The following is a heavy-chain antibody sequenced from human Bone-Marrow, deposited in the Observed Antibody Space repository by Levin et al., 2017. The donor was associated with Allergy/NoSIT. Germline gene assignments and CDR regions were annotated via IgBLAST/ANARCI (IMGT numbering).Heavy chain of an antibody. CDR1: GFVFSSHG. Sequence: QPGGSLRLSCAASGFVFSSHGIHWVRQAPGKGLDWVAFISYDGIYQYYADSVKGRFTISRDNSQDTVTLQMHSLTTEDTAFYYCAKDRGSGWYGPFDSWGQGTLVTVSS. CDR2: ISYDGIYQ. D-gene: IGHD6-19*01. V-gene: IGHV3-30*18. J-gene: IGHJ4*02. CDR3: AKDRGSGWYGPFDS.